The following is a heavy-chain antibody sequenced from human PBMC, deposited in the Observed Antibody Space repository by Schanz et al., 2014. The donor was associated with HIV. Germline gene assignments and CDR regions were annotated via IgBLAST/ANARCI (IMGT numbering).Heavy chain of an antibody. Sequence: QVQLVESGGGVVQPGRSLRLSCAASGFTFSSYGMHWVRQAPGKGLEWVAVIWYDGSNKYYADSVKGRFTISRDNSKNTLYLQMNSLRPEDTAVYYCAKDAGGAMDVWGQGTTVTVSS. CDR3: AKDAGGAMDV. J-gene: IGHJ6*02. CDR1: GFTFSSYG. D-gene: IGHD3-16*01. V-gene: IGHV3-33*06. CDR2: IWYDGSNK.